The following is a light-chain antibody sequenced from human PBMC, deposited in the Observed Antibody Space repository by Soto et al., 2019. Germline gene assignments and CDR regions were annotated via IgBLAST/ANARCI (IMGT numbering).Light chain of an antibody. J-gene: IGLJ1*01. V-gene: IGLV2-14*01. Sequence: QSVLAQPASVSGSPGQSITISCTGTSSDVGGYNYVSWYQQHPGKAPKLMIYDVSNRPSGVSNRFSGSKSGNTASLTIFGLQADDEADYYCSSYTSSSTLGVFGTGTKVTVL. CDR1: SSDVGGYNY. CDR2: DVS. CDR3: SSYTSSSTLGV.